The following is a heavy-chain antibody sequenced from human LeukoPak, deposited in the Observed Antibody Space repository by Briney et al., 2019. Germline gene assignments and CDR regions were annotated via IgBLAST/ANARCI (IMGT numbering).Heavy chain of an antibody. D-gene: IGHD5-24*01. CDR2: IGTGGHT. V-gene: IGHV3-13*01. CDR3: TRGGLEAPCDV. Sequence: GGSLRLSCSASGFTFSNYDMHWVRHEKGKGLEWVSSIGTGGHTYYAPSVKGRFTISRENDKNSLYLQMNSLGAGDTAIYYCTRGGLEAPCDVWGQGTMVAVSS. CDR1: GFTFSNYD. J-gene: IGHJ3*01.